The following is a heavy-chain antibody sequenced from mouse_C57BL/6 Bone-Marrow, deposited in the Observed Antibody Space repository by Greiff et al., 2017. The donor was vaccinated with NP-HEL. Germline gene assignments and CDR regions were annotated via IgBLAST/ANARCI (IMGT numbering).Heavy chain of an antibody. CDR2: INPNNGGT. CDR1: GYTFTDYN. CDR3: ARRLYYYGSSFFWYFDV. D-gene: IGHD1-1*01. Sequence: EVKLVESGPELVKPGASVKMSCKASGYTFTDYNMHWVKQSHGKSLEWIGYINPNNGGTSYNQKFKGKATLTVNKSSSTAYMELRSLTSEDSAVYYCARRLYYYGSSFFWYFDVWGTGTTVTVSS. V-gene: IGHV1-22*01. J-gene: IGHJ1*03.